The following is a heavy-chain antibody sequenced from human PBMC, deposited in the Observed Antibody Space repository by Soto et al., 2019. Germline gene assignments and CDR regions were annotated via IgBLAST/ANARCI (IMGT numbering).Heavy chain of an antibody. J-gene: IGHJ6*02. Sequence: PGGSLRLSCAASELTFGTYAMHWVRQAPGKGLEWVAVISFDGSNKYYADSVKGRFTISRDNSRNILYLQMNSLEAEDTAVYYCARERNADFNHYYGMDVWGQGTTVTVSS. V-gene: IGHV3-30-3*01. CDR1: ELTFGTYA. CDR3: ARERNADFNHYYGMDV. CDR2: ISFDGSNK.